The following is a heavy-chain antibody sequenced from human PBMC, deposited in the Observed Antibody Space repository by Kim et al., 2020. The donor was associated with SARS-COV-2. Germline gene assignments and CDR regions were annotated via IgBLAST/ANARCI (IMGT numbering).Heavy chain of an antibody. V-gene: IGHV3-23*01. J-gene: IGHJ4*02. CDR2: ISATGGGT. CDR1: GFSFSTCS. CDR3: AKDGDYSSGPGIDV. Sequence: GGSLRLSCGASGFSFSTCSMTWVRQAPGKGLEWVSTISATGGGTYYADSVKGRFTISRDNADNTLFLQMNSLRADDTAEYYCAKDGDYSSGPGIDVWGQGTQVTVSS. D-gene: IGHD3-10*01.